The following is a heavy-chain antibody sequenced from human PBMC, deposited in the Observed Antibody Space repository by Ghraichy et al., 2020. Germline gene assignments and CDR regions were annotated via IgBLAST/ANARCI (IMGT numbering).Heavy chain of an antibody. CDR2: ISAGGGST. D-gene: IGHD1-26*01. CDR3: AKAPSGSYYYGVDV. V-gene: IGHV3-23*01. J-gene: IGHJ6*02. CDR1: GFTFNSYA. Sequence: GSLRLSCAVSGFTFNSYAMSWVRQAPGKGLEWVSSISAGGGSTYYADSVKGRFTISSDNSRNALYLQINSLRAEDTAVCYCAKAPSGSYYYGVDVWGQGTTVTVSS.